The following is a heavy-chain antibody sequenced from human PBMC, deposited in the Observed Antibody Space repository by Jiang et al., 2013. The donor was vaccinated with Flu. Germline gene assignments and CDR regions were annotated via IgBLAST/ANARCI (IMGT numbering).Heavy chain of an antibody. Sequence: PGLVKPSQTLSLTCTVSGGSISSGGYYWSWIRQHPGKGLEWIGYIYYSGSTYYNPSLKSRVTISVDTSKNQFSLKLSSVTAADTAVYYCASCSGGSCYSIDYWGQGTLVTVSS. J-gene: IGHJ4*02. D-gene: IGHD2-15*01. CDR2: IYYSGST. CDR1: GGSISSGGYY. CDR3: ASCSGGSCYSIDY. V-gene: IGHV4-31*03.